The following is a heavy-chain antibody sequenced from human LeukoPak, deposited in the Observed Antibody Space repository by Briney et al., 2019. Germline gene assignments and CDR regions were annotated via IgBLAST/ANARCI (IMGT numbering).Heavy chain of an antibody. Sequence: GGSLRLSCAASGFTFSSYSMIWVRQAPGKGLEWVSYISTGSSTIYYADSVKGRFTISRDNAKNLLYLQMNSLRDEDTAVYYCARDVERTGGTYYYGSGSPRGWGQGTLVTVSS. J-gene: IGHJ4*02. V-gene: IGHV3-48*02. CDR2: ISTGSSTI. D-gene: IGHD3-10*01. CDR3: ARDVERTGGTYYYGSGSPRG. CDR1: GFTFSSYS.